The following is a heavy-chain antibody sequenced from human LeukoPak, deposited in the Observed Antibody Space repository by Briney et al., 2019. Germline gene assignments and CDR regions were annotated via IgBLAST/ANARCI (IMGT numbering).Heavy chain of an antibody. D-gene: IGHD3-22*01. V-gene: IGHV4-39*01. CDR2: IYYSGST. Sequence: SETPSLTCTVSGGSISSSSYYWGWIRQPPGKGLEWIGSIYYSGSTYYNPSLKSRVTISVDTSKNQFSLKLSSVTAADTAVYYCARPSSSGYYYDFDYWGQGTLVTVSS. CDR3: ARPSSSGYYYDFDY. CDR1: GGSISSSSYY. J-gene: IGHJ4*02.